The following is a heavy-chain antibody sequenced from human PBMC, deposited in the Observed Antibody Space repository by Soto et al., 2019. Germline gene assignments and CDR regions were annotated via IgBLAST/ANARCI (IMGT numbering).Heavy chain of an antibody. CDR3: ARVNPYCSGGSCYDRNYWYFDL. CDR2: ISAYNGNT. CDR1: GYTFTSYG. D-gene: IGHD2-15*01. J-gene: IGHJ2*01. V-gene: IGHV1-18*01. Sequence: ASVKVSCKASGYTFTSYGISWVRQAPGQGLEWMGWISAYNGNTNYAQKLQGRVTMTTDTSTSTAYMELRSLRSDDTAVYYCARVNPYCSGGSCYDRNYWYFDLWGRGTLVTVSS.